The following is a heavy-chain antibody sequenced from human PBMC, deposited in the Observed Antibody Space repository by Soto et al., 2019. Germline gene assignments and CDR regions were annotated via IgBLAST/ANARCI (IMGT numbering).Heavy chain of an antibody. D-gene: IGHD6-13*01. CDR2: ISWNSGTI. J-gene: IGHJ6*02. Sequence: EVQLVESGGGLVQPGRSLRLSCAASGFTFDDYAMHWVRQAPGKGLEWVSGISWNSGTIVYADSVKGRFTISRDNAKNSLYLQMNSLRGEDTALYYCAKDMRGGSSSSRYYYGLDVWGQGTKVTVSS. CDR3: AKDMRGGSSSSRYYYGLDV. CDR1: GFTFDDYA. V-gene: IGHV3-9*01.